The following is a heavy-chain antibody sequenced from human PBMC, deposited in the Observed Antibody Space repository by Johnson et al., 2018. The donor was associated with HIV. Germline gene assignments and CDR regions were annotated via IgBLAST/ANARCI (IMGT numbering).Heavy chain of an antibody. V-gene: IGHV3-9*01. D-gene: IGHD3-10*01. Sequence: EVQLVESGGGLVQPGRSLRLACAASGFTFHEYAMHWVRQTPGNGLEWVSGISWNSGSVGYADSVKGRLTISRDNSKKSLYLDMNSLRAEDTAFYYCAKDMLPWFGEFPWAFDVFDIWGQGTMVTVSS. CDR1: GFTFHEYA. CDR3: AKDMLPWFGEFPWAFDVFDI. J-gene: IGHJ3*02. CDR2: ISWNSGSV.